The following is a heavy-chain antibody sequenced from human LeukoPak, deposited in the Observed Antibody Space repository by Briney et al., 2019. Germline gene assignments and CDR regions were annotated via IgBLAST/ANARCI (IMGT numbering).Heavy chain of an antibody. CDR1: GFTFSSYW. V-gene: IGHV3-7*03. CDR3: ASGSTYYYDSSGYYPDYYFDY. Sequence: PGGSLRLSCAASGFTFSSYWMSWVRQAPGKGLEWVANIKQDGSEKYYVDSVKGRFTISRDNAKNSLYLQMNSLRAEDTAVYYCASGSTYYYDSSGYYPDYYFDYWGQGTLVTVSS. J-gene: IGHJ4*02. CDR2: IKQDGSEK. D-gene: IGHD3-22*01.